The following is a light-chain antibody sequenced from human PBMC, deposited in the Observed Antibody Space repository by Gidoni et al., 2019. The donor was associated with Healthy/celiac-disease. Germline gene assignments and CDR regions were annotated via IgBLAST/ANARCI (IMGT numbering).Light chain of an antibody. CDR1: ALPKQY. CDR3: QSADSSGTYVV. V-gene: IGLV3-25*03. J-gene: IGLJ2*01. CDR2: KDS. Sequence: SYELTQPPSVSVSPGQTARITCSGDALPKQYAYWYQQKPGQAPVLVIYKDSARPSGIPERFSGSSSGTTVTLTISGVQGEDEADYYCQSADSSGTYVVFGGGTKLTVL.